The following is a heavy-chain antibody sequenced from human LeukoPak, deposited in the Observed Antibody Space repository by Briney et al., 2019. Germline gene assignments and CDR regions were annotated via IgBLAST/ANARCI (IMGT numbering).Heavy chain of an antibody. D-gene: IGHD3-22*01. CDR2: ISGRGINT. CDR3: ARDRSAWDYYDAPGH. J-gene: IGHJ4*02. CDR1: GFTFSSYA. Sequence: GGSLRLFCAASGFTFSSYAMSWVRQAPGKGLEWVSTISGRGINTYSADSVKGRFTISRDNSKNTLYLQMNSLRAEDTAVYYCARDRSAWDYYDAPGHWGQGTLVTVSS. V-gene: IGHV3-23*01.